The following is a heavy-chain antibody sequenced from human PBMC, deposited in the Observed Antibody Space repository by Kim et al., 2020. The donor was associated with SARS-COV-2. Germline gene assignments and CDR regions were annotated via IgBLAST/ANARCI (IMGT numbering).Heavy chain of an antibody. V-gene: IGHV5-10-1*01. J-gene: IGHJ5*02. D-gene: IGHD3-16*01. CDR1: GYSFTSYW. Sequence: ESLKISCKGSGYSFTSYWISWVRQMPGKGLEWMGRIYPSDSYTNYCPSFQGHVTISADKSISTAYLQWSSLKASDTALYYCARGYDYVSWFDPWGQGTLVTVSS. CDR2: IYPSDSYT. CDR3: ARGYDYVSWFDP.